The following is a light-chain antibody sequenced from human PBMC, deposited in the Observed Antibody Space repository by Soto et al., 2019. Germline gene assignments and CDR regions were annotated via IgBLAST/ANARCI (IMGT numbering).Light chain of an antibody. CDR3: QSSDSSLREV. Sequence: QAVVTQPPSVSGAPGQRVTISCTGSSSNIGAGYAVQWYQQLPGTAPKLLIYGDNNRPSGVPDRFSVSRSGTSASLAITGLQAEDEADYYCQSSDSSLREVFGAGTQLTVL. CDR1: SSNIGAGYA. CDR2: GDN. V-gene: IGLV1-40*01. J-gene: IGLJ7*01.